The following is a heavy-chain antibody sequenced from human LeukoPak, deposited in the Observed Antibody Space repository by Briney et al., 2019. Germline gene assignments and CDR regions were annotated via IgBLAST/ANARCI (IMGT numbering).Heavy chain of an antibody. D-gene: IGHD3-9*01. CDR1: VYTFTSYY. V-gene: IGHV1-2*02. Sequence: ASVKVSCKASVYTFTSYYLHWVRQAPGQGLEWMGWIKPNNGGTNYAQKFQGRVTMTRDTSISTAYMALSRLRSTDTAVYYCSRLDIQFQGNYSDYWGQGTLVTVSS. CDR2: IKPNNGGT. CDR3: SRLDIQFQGNYSDY. J-gene: IGHJ4*02.